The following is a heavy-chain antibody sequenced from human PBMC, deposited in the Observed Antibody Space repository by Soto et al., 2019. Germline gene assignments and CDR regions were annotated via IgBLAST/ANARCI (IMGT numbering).Heavy chain of an antibody. CDR2: INHSGST. CDR3: ARRPIKLPAMVRGYFDY. Sequence: PSETLSLTCAVYGGSFSGYYWSRIRQPPGKGLEWIGEINHSGSTNYNPSLKSRVTISVDTSKNQFSLKLSSVTAADTAVYYCARRPIKLPAMVRGYFDYWGKGTLVTVSS. D-gene: IGHD5-18*01. V-gene: IGHV4-34*01. CDR1: GGSFSGYY. J-gene: IGHJ4*02.